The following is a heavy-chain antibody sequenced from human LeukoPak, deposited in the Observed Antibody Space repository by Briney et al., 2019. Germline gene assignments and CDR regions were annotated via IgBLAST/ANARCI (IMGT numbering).Heavy chain of an antibody. CDR1: GGSISSSNW. CDR3: ARSARHCNNGVCFTDYYIDL. D-gene: IGHD2-8*01. CDR2: IYHSGST. J-gene: IGHJ6*03. Sequence: PSETLSLTCAVSGGSISSSNWWSWVRQPPGKGLEWIGEIYHSGSTNYNPSLKSRVTISVDKSKNQFSLKLSSVTAADTAVYYCARSARHCNNGVCFTDYYIDLWGKGTTVIVSS. V-gene: IGHV4-4*02.